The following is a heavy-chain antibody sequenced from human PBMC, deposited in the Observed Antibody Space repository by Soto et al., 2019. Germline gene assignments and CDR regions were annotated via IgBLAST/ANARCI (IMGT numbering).Heavy chain of an antibody. CDR1: GGSIISGGNY. CDR3: ARGEARTTIGH. J-gene: IGHJ4*02. V-gene: IGHV4-31*03. D-gene: IGHD4-17*01. Sequence: QVQLQESGPGLVKPSETLSLTCTVSGGSIISGGNYWTWIRQHPGKGLVWIGYTYDSGTPFYNPSLKSRVTISGDTSTSSLSLKLNPVTAADTAIYYCARGEARTTIGHWGQGTLVTVSS. CDR2: TYDSGTP.